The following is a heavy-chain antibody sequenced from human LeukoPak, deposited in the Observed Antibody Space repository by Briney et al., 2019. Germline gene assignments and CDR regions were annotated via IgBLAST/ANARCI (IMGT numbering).Heavy chain of an antibody. J-gene: IGHJ4*02. D-gene: IGHD3-3*01. CDR2: INHSGST. CDR3: ARERVAPLLGIDY. V-gene: IGHV4-34*01. CDR1: GGSISSYY. Sequence: SETLSLTCTVSGGSISSYYWSWIRQPPGKGLEWIGEINHSGSTNYNPSLKSRVTISVDTSKNQFSLKLSSVTAADTAVYYCARERVAPLLGIDYWGQGTLVTVSS.